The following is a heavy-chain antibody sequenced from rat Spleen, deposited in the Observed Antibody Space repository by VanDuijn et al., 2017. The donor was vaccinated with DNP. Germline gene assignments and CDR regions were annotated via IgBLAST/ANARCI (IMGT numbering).Heavy chain of an antibody. J-gene: IGHJ3*01. CDR3: ASGFGWFAY. V-gene: IGHV5S10*01. D-gene: IGHD4-1*01. Sequence: EVQLVESGGGLVQPGRSLKLSCAASGFTFSDYNMAWVRQAPKKGLEWVATILYDGSRAYYRDSVKGRFTVYRDNAKSTLYLRLNSLRSEDTAIYYCASGFGWFAYWGQGTLVTVSS. CDR1: GFTFSDYN. CDR2: ILYDGSRA.